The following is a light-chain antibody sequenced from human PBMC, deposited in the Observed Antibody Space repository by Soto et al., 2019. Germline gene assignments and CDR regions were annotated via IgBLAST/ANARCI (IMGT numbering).Light chain of an antibody. CDR1: SSDVGAYNY. CDR3: SSYTTSDTYV. CDR2: DVS. J-gene: IGLJ1*01. Sequence: QSVLTQPASVSVSPGQSIAISCTGTSSDVGAYNYVSWYQQHPGKAPKLMIYDVSNRPSGVSDRFSGSKSGNTASLTISGLQAEDEADYYCSSYTTSDTYVFGSGTKVTV. V-gene: IGLV2-14*01.